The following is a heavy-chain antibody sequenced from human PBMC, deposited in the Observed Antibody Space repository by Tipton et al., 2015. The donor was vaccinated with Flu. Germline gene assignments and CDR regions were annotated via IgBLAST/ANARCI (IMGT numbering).Heavy chain of an antibody. Sequence: QLVQSGAEVKKPGESLKISCKGSGYSFTSYWIGWVRQMPGKGLEWMGIIYPGDSDTRYSPSFQGQVTISADKSISTAYLQWSSLKASDTAMYYCARHRGSSSSGYPGPQDAFDIGGQGTMVTVST. CDR3: ARHRGSSSSGYPGPQDAFDI. V-gene: IGHV5-51*01. CDR1: GYSFTSYW. J-gene: IGHJ3*02. D-gene: IGHD6-6*01. CDR2: IYPGDSDT.